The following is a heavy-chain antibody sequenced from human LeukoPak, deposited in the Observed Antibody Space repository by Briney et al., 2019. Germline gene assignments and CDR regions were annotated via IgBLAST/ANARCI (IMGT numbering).Heavy chain of an antibody. CDR3: VRAVTREDYYYYGMDV. D-gene: IGHD4-17*01. J-gene: IGHJ6*02. CDR2: ISSKGGST. Sequence: GGSLRLSCAASGFTFSSYWMHWVRQAPGKGLEYVSAISSKGGSTYYADSVKGRFTISRDNSKNTLYLQMSSLRAEDTAVYYCVRAVTREDYYYYGMDVWGQGTTVTVSS. V-gene: IGHV3-64D*09. CDR1: GFTFSSYW.